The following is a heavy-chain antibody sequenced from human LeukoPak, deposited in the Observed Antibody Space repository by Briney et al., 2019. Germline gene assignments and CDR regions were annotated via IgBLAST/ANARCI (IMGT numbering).Heavy chain of an antibody. CDR2: ISYDGSNK. CDR3: ARDQGIGLAMVRGVYFDY. CDR1: GFTFCSHG. J-gene: IGHJ4*02. Sequence: GGSLTLFCAASGFTFCSHGMHGARQAPGKGLVWVAVISYDGSNKYYADSVKGRFTISRDNYKNTLFLQMDSLRAEDTAVYYCARDQGIGLAMVRGVYFDYRGQGTLVTVSS. V-gene: IGHV3-30*05. D-gene: IGHD3-10*01.